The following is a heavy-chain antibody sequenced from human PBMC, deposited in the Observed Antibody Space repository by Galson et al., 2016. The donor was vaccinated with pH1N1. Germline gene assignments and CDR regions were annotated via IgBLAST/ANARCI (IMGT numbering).Heavy chain of an antibody. CDR1: GLTFRNVW. J-gene: IGHJ4*02. CDR2: VKSEANGGTT. CDR3: TTEGQRYGAF. V-gene: IGHV3-15*01. Sequence: SLRLSCAASGLTFRNVWMSWVRQAPGKGLEWVGRVKSEANGGTTDHAAPARGRFIISRNDSESTVFLQINRLQIEDTAVYFCTTEGQRYGAFWGQGTLVAVSS. D-gene: IGHD3-10*01.